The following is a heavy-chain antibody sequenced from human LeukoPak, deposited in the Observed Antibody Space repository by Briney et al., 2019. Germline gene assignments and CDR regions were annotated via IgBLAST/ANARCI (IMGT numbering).Heavy chain of an antibody. CDR3: ARALWFGEGGFDY. Sequence: PGGSLRLSCAASGFTFSSYAMGWVRQAPGKGLEWVSAISGSGGSTYYADSVKGRFTISRDNSKNTLYLQMNSLRAEDTAVYYCARALWFGEGGFDYWGQGTLVTVSS. J-gene: IGHJ4*02. CDR1: GFTFSSYA. CDR2: ISGSGGST. D-gene: IGHD3-10*01. V-gene: IGHV3-23*01.